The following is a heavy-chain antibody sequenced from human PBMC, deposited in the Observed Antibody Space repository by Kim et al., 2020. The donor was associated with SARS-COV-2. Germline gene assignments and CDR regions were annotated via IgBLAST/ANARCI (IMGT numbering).Heavy chain of an antibody. V-gene: IGHV4-34*01. Sequence: SETLSLTCAVYGGSFSGYYWSWIRQPPGKGLEWIGEINHSGSTNYNPSLKSRVTISVDTSKNQFSLKLSSVTAADTAVYYCARGGSLKDIVVVVAATLGWFDPWGQGTLVTVSS. D-gene: IGHD2-15*01. CDR1: GGSFSGYY. J-gene: IGHJ5*02. CDR2: INHSGST. CDR3: ARGGSLKDIVVVVAATLGWFDP.